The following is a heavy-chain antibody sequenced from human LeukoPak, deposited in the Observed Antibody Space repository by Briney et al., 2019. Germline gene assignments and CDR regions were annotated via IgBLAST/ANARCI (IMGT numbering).Heavy chain of an antibody. D-gene: IGHD2-15*01. CDR3: ARVLRYCSSGNCYSGGLGYMDV. CDR2: ISSSGSTI. J-gene: IGHJ6*03. V-gene: IGHV3-48*03. CDR1: GFTFSSYE. Sequence: GGSLRLSCAGSGFTFSSYEMNWVRQAPGKGLEWVSYISSSGSTIYYADSVKGRFTISRDNAKNSLFLQMNSLRAEDTAVYYCARVLRYCSSGNCYSGGLGYMDVWGKGTTVTISS.